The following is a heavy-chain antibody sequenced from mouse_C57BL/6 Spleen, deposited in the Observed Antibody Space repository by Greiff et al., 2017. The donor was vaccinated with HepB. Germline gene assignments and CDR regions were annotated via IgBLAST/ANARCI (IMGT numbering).Heavy chain of an antibody. V-gene: IGHV7-3*01. D-gene: IGHD2-2*01. CDR1: GFTFTDYY. CDR2: IRNKANGYTT. J-gene: IGHJ4*01. Sequence: EVQLVESGGGLVQPGGSLSLSCAASGFTFTDYYMSWVRQPPGKALEWLGFIRNKANGYTTEYSATVKGRFTISRDNSQSILYLQMNALRAEVSATYYSARYLISHNGYIYYAMDDWGQGTSVTVSS. CDR3: ARYLISHNGYIYYAMDD.